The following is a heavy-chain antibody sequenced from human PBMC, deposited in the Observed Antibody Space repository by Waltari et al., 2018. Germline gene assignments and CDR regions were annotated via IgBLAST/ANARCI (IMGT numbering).Heavy chain of an antibody. D-gene: IGHD4-17*01. CDR1: GYTFTSYG. CDR3: ARGSNYGDYALN. CDR2: ISAYNGNT. V-gene: IGHV1-18*01. Sequence: QVQLVQSGAEVKKPGASVKVSCKASGYTFTSYGISWVRQAPGQGLEWMGWISAYNGNTNYAQKFQGRVTMTRNTSISTAYMELSSLRSEDTAVYYCARGSNYGDYALNWGQGTLVTVSS. J-gene: IGHJ4*02.